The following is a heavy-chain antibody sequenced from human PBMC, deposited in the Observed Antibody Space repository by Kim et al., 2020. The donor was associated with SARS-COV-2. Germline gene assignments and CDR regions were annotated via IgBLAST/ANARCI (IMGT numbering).Heavy chain of an antibody. D-gene: IGHD6-13*01. V-gene: IGHV1-69*13. J-gene: IGHJ4*02. CDR2: IIPIFGTA. CDR1: GGTFSRYA. Sequence: SVKVSCKASGGTFSRYAISWVRQAPGQGLEWMGGIIPIFGTAKYAQKFQGRVTITADESTSTAYMELRSLRSDDTAVYYCAREGIRAAAKPFDYWGQGTPVTISS. CDR3: AREGIRAAAKPFDY.